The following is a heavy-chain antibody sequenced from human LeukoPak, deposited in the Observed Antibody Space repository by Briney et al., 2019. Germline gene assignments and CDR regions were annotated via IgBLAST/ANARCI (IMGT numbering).Heavy chain of an antibody. V-gene: IGHV4-4*07. Sequence: SETLSLSCTVSGGSISSAYWSWIRQPAGKGREWIGRIYSSGSTNYNPSLKSRVTISADTSKKQLSLKLSSVTAADTAVYYCARDFDYGVRYCMDVWGKGITVTVSS. J-gene: IGHJ6*03. CDR3: ARDFDYGVRYCMDV. D-gene: IGHD4-17*01. CDR2: IYSSGST. CDR1: GGSISSAY.